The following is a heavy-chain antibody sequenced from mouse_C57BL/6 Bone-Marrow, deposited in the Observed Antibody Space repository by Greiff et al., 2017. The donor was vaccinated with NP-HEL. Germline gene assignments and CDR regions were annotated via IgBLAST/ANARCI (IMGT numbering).Heavy chain of an antibody. V-gene: IGHV1-26*01. D-gene: IGHD2-4*01. CDR2: INPNNGGT. Sequence: EVQLQQSGPELVKPGASVKISCKASGYTFTDYYMNWVKQSHGKSLEWIGDINPNNGGTSYNQKFKGKATLTVDKSSSTAYMELRSLTSEDSAVYYCARSPPIYYDYDYYWGQGTTLTVSA. J-gene: IGHJ2*01. CDR3: ARSPPIYYDYDYY. CDR1: GYTFTDYY.